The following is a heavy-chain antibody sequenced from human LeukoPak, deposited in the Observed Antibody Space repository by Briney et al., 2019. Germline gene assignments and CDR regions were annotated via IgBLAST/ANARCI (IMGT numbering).Heavy chain of an antibody. Sequence: PGGSLRLSCAGTAFTFSNYWTNWVRQAPGNGLESVANIKEDGSRINYVDSVKGRFTISRDNAKNSVYLQMDNLRAEDTAVYYCVGSSGWLFDYWGQGILVAVSS. J-gene: IGHJ4*02. CDR1: AFTFSNYW. D-gene: IGHD6-19*01. V-gene: IGHV3-7*01. CDR2: IKEDGSRI. CDR3: VGSSGWLFDY.